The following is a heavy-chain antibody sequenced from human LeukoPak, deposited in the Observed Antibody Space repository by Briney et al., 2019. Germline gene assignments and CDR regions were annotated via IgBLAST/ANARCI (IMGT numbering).Heavy chain of an antibody. J-gene: IGHJ4*02. Sequence: SETLSLTCTASGGSMSSGSSYWGWISHPPGTWLEWVGEINHSGSTNYNPSLKSRDTISVDTSKNQFSLKMSSVTAADTAVYYCARVPPVGDDSSGYYPPDYWGQGTLVTVSS. CDR3: ARVPPVGDDSSGYYPPDY. V-gene: IGHV4-39*07. D-gene: IGHD3-22*01. CDR2: INHSGST. CDR1: GGSMSSGSSY.